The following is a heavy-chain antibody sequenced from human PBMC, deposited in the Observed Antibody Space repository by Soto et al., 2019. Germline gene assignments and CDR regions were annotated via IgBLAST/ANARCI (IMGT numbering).Heavy chain of an antibody. CDR3: ARDLWGEPQLRVGYYYYGMDV. V-gene: IGHV1-69*06. Sequence: SVKVSCKASGGTFSSYAISWVRQAPGQGLEWMGGIIPIFGTANYAQKFQGRVTITADKSTSTAYMELSSLRSEDTAAYYCARDLWGEPQLRVGYYYYGMDVWGQGTTVTVSS. CDR2: IIPIFGTA. J-gene: IGHJ6*02. CDR1: GGTFSSYA. D-gene: IGHD1-1*01.